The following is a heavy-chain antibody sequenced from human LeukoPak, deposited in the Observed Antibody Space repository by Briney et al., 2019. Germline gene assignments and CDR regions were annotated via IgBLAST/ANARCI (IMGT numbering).Heavy chain of an antibody. CDR2: IYTSGST. Sequence: SETLSLTCTVSGGSISSYYWSWIRQPAGKGLEWIGRIYTSGSTNYNPSLKSRVTMSVDTSKNQFSLKLSSVTAADTAVYYCARLYPGARTNWFDPWGQGTLVTVSS. V-gene: IGHV4-4*07. CDR3: ARLYPGARTNWFDP. D-gene: IGHD1-1*01. CDR1: GGSISSYY. J-gene: IGHJ5*02.